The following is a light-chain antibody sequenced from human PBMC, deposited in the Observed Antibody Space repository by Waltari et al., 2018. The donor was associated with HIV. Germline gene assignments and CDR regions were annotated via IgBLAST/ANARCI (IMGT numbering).Light chain of an antibody. V-gene: IGLV10-54*04. J-gene: IGLJ2*01. CDR3: SAWDRSLSAVV. CDR2: RDN. CDR1: SDNVGNQG. Sequence: QAGLTQPPSVSKGLRQTATLTCTGNSDNVGNQGATWLQQHQGHPPKLLFYRDNKRPSGISEGFSASRSGNTASLTITGLQPEDEADYICSAWDRSLSAVVFGGGTMLIVL.